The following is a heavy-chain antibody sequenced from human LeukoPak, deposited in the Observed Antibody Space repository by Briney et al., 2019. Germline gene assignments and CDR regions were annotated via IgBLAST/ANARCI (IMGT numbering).Heavy chain of an antibody. Sequence: GGSLRLSCAASGFSFSDFGIHWVRQAPGKGLEWVSFIYSGGNTHYSDSVKGRFTISRDNSKNTLYLQMNSLRAEDTAVYYCARRAGEYSHPYDYWGQGTLVTVSS. CDR1: GFSFSDFG. D-gene: IGHD2/OR15-2a*01. CDR3: ARRAGEYSHPYDY. CDR2: IYSGGNT. J-gene: IGHJ4*02. V-gene: IGHV3-53*01.